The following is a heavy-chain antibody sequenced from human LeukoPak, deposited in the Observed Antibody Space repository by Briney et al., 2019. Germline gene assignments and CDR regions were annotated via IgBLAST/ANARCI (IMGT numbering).Heavy chain of an antibody. D-gene: IGHD4-17*01. V-gene: IGHV1-3*01. CDR3: VRGPGGDYAFFDY. J-gene: IGHJ4*02. Sequence: GASVKVSCKASEYTFINYAMHWVRQAPGQRLEWRGWINAGNGNTEYSQKFWGRVTITRDTAASTAYMELTSLISEDTAVYYCVRGPGGDYAFFDYWGQGTLVTVSS. CDR1: EYTFINYA. CDR2: INAGNGNT.